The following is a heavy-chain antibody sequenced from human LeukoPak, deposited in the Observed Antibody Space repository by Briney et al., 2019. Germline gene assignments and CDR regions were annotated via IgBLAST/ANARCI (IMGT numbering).Heavy chain of an antibody. D-gene: IGHD2-2*02. Sequence: PSETLSLTCAVYGGSFSGYYWSWIRQPPGKGLEWIGEINHSGSTNYNPSLKSRVTISVDTSKNQFSLKLSSVTAADTAVYYCARGYCSSTSGYTYNWFDPWGQGTLVTVSS. J-gene: IGHJ5*02. CDR1: GGSFSGYY. CDR3: ARGYCSSTSGYTYNWFDP. V-gene: IGHV4-34*01. CDR2: INHSGST.